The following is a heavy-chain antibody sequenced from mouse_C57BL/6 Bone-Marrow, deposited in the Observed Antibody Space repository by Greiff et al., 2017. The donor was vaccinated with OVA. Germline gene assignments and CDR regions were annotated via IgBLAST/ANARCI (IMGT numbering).Heavy chain of an antibody. CDR1: GFTFSSYA. CDR2: ISDGGSYT. V-gene: IGHV5-4*01. J-gene: IGHJ2*01. CDR3: VKHSDY. Sequence: DVHLVESGGGLVKPGGSLKLSCAASGFTFSSYAMSWVRQTPEKRLEWVATISDGGSYTYYPDNVKGRFTISRDNAKNNLYLQMSHLKSEDTAMYYCVKHSDYWGQGTTLTVSS.